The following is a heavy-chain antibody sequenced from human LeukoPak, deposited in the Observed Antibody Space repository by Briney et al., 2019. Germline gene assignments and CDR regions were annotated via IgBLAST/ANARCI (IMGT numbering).Heavy chain of an antibody. CDR2: ISYDGSNK. CDR3: AKDRIAAAGSAFDI. Sequence: GRSLRLSCAASGFTFSSYAMHWVRQAPGKGLEWVAVISYDGSNKYYADSVKGRFTISRDNAKNSLYLQMNSLRAEDTALYYCAKDRIAAAGSAFDIWGQGTMVTVSS. CDR1: GFTFSSYA. V-gene: IGHV3-30*04. D-gene: IGHD6-13*01. J-gene: IGHJ3*02.